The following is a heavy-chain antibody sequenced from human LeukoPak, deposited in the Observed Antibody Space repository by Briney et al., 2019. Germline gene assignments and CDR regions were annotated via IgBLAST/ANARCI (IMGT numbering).Heavy chain of an antibody. CDR3: ARGGGGNPHDY. CDR1: GLTFDDYG. J-gene: IGHJ4*02. V-gene: IGHV3-20*04. D-gene: IGHD4-23*01. Sequence: GGSLRLSCAASGLTFDDYGMSWVRQAPGKGLEWVSGINWNGGSTGYADSVKGRFTISRDNAKNSLYLQMNSLRAEDTALYYCARGGGGNPHDYWGQGTLVTVSS. CDR2: INWNGGST.